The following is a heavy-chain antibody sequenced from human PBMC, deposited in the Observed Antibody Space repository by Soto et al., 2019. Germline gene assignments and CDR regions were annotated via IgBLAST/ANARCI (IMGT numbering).Heavy chain of an antibody. V-gene: IGHV3-30*18. CDR3: AKNHITMVRGVSYYYYGMDV. Sequence: QVQLVESGGGVVQPGRSLRLSCAASGFTFSSYSMHWVRQAPGKGLEWVAVISYDGSNKYYADSVKGRFTISRDNSKNTLYLQMNSLRAEDTAVYYCAKNHITMVRGVSYYYYGMDVWGQGTTVTVSS. J-gene: IGHJ6*02. CDR2: ISYDGSNK. CDR1: GFTFSSYS. D-gene: IGHD3-10*01.